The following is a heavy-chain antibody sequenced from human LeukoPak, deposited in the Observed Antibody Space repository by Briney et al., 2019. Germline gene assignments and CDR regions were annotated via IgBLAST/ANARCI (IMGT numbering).Heavy chain of an antibody. Sequence: TSETLSLTCSLSGGSVTSSNYFWAWIRQPPGKGLEWIGTFFYSGNTYYNPSLKSRVTISADTSKNQLSLNLTSVTATDTAVYYCARQRFWIPYPFDYWGPGVLVAVSS. CDR3: ARQRFWIPYPFDY. V-gene: IGHV4-39*01. CDR2: FFYSGNT. J-gene: IGHJ4*02. CDR1: GGSVTSSNYF. D-gene: IGHD3-3*01.